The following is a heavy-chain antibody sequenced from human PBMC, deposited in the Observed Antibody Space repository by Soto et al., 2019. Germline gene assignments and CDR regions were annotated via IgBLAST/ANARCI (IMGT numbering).Heavy chain of an antibody. Sequence: QVQLQESGPGLVKPSGTLSLTCAVSGGSVNTGYWWSWVRQPPGKGLEWIGEVHHSGSTNYNPSLKSRVTISVDTSKNQFSLKLSSVTAADTAVYYCARGARITGTHFDYWGQGTLATVSS. D-gene: IGHD1-7*01. CDR3: ARGARITGTHFDY. CDR1: GGSVNTGYW. V-gene: IGHV4-4*02. CDR2: VHHSGST. J-gene: IGHJ4*02.